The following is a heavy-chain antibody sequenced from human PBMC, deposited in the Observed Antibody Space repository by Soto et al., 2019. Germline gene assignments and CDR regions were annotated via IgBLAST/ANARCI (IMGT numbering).Heavy chain of an antibody. J-gene: IGHJ4*02. CDR3: SQDQIGSTTNDF. Sequence: QVQLVQSGAEVKKPGASVKVSCKASGYTFSNYGITWVRQAPGQGLEWMGWISAYNGNTNFGQKFQDRVTMTRDTSTRTAYMELRSLRTDDTAVYYCSQDQIGSTTNDFWGQGTLVTVSS. D-gene: IGHD1-1*01. CDR1: GYTFSNYG. V-gene: IGHV1-18*04. CDR2: ISAYNGNT.